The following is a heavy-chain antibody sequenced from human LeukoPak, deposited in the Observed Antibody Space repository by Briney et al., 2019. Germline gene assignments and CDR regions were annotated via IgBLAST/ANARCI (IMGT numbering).Heavy chain of an antibody. J-gene: IGHJ5*02. V-gene: IGHV4-39*07. CDR3: ARKGGGQLVNTRRWFDP. Sequence: PSETLSLTCTVSGGSISSSSYYWGWLRQPPGNGLEWIGSIYYSWSTYYNPSLKSRFTISLDTSKTQFSLKLSSVTAADTAVYYCARKGGGQLVNTRRWFDPWGQGTLVTVSS. CDR2: IYYSWST. CDR1: GGSISSSSYY. D-gene: IGHD6-13*01.